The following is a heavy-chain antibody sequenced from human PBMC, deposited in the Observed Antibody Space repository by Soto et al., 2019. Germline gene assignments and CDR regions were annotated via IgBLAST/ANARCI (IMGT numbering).Heavy chain of an antibody. CDR2: IYYSGST. D-gene: IGHD2-21*02. CDR3: ARASSVVVTAPDAFDI. CDR1: GGSISPYY. J-gene: IGHJ3*02. Sequence: SETLSLTCTVSGGSISPYYWIWIRQPPGKGLEWIGYIYYSGSTTYNPSLKSRVNISVDTSQNQFSLNLSSVTAADTAVYYCARASSVVVTAPDAFDIWGQGTMVTVSS. V-gene: IGHV4-59*08.